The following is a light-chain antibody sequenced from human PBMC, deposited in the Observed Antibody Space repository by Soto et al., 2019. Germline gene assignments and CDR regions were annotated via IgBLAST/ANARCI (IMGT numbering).Light chain of an antibody. CDR3: QQRSNWPPVIT. Sequence: EIVLTQSPATLSLSPGERATLSCRASQTFSSHLAWYQQKPGQAPRLLIYDASKRATGIPARFSGRGSGTDFRLTISSLEPEDFAVYYCQQRSNWPPVITFGQGTRLEIK. J-gene: IGKJ5*01. CDR1: QTFSSH. CDR2: DAS. V-gene: IGKV3-11*01.